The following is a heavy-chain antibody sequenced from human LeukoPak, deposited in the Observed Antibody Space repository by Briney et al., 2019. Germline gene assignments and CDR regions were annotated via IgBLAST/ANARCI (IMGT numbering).Heavy chain of an antibody. J-gene: IGHJ4*02. CDR2: INHSGST. CDR3: ARALSGRSSS. V-gene: IGHV4-34*01. D-gene: IGHD6-13*01. Sequence: PSETLSLTCAVYGGSFSGYYWSWIRQPPGKGLEWIGEINHSGSTNYNPSLKSRVTISVDTSKNQFSLKLSSVTAADTAVYYCARALSGRSSSWGQGTLVTVSS. CDR1: GGSFSGYY.